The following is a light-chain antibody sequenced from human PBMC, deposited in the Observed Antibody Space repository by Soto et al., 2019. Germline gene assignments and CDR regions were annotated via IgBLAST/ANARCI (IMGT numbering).Light chain of an antibody. J-gene: IGLJ3*02. CDR3: AAWDDSLNGPV. CDR2: TNN. V-gene: IGLV1-44*01. Sequence: QPVLTQPPSASGTPGQRVTISCSGSSSNIGSNTVSWYHQLPGTAPKLLIYTNNQRPSGVPDRFSGSKSGTSASLAISGLQSDDEADYYCAAWDDSLNGPVFGGGTKVTVL. CDR1: SSNIGSNT.